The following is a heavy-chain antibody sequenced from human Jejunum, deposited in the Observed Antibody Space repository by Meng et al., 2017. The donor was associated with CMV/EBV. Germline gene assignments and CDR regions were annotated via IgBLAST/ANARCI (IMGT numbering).Heavy chain of an antibody. CDR1: GLTFRNYA. V-gene: IGHV3-23*03. CDR3: AKDTRVGAWGAFDS. Sequence: GLTFRNYAMRWVRQAPGKGLEWVSLIYYAGGTTYYSDSVKGRFTISRDDSENTLYLQMNSLRAEDTAIYYCAKDTRVGAWGAFDSWGQGTLVTVSS. CDR2: IYYAGGTT. J-gene: IGHJ4*02. D-gene: IGHD1-26*01.